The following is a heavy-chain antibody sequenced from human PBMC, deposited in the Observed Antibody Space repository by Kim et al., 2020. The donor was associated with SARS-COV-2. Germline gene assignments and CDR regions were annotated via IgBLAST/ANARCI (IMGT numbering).Heavy chain of an antibody. CDR2: ISGSGGST. CDR1: GFTFSSYA. D-gene: IGHD4-17*01. V-gene: IGHV3-23*01. Sequence: GGSLRLSCAASGFTFSSYAMSWVRQAPGKGLEWVSAISGSGGSTYYADSVKGRFTISRDNSKNTLYLQMNSLRAEDTAVYYCAKDRWAVTTLGLLDYWGQGTLVTVSS. CDR3: AKDRWAVTTLGLLDY. J-gene: IGHJ4*02.